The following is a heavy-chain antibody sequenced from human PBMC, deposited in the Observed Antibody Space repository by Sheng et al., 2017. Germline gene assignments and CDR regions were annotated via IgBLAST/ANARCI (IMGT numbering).Heavy chain of an antibody. Sequence: QVQLQESGPGLVKPSETLSLNCIVSGYSISTAYYWGWIRQPPGKGLEWIGSIYRSGETYYNPSLKSRVTISVDTSKNQFSLKLTSVTAADTAVYFCAREGHSGYVFRVGYFDYVGPGEPWSPSP. CDR3: AREGHSGYVFRVGYFDY. CDR2: IYRSGET. J-gene: IGHJ4*02. D-gene: IGHD5-12*01. CDR1: GYSISTAYY. V-gene: IGHV4-38-2*02.